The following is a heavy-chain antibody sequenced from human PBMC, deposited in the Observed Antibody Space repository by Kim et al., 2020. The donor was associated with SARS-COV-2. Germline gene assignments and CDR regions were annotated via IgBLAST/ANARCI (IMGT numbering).Heavy chain of an antibody. CDR2: INPDSGAT. Sequence: ASVKVSCKISGYTFNDYHVQWVRQAPGQGLEWMAWINPDSGATSYAQKFQGRVTVTRDSSISATYMVLSSLRSDDTAVYYCARQAPLLSYSYHGMDVWGQGTTVTVSS. CDR3: ARQAPLLSYSYHGMDV. V-gene: IGHV1-2*02. CDR1: GYTFNDYH. D-gene: IGHD1-26*01. J-gene: IGHJ6*02.